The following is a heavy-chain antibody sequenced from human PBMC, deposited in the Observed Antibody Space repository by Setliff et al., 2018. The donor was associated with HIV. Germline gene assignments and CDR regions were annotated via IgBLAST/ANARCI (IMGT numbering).Heavy chain of an antibody. CDR1: GYSFTRYW. V-gene: IGHV5-51*01. CDR2: ISPGDSDT. Sequence: PGESLKISCQGSGYSFTRYWNGWVRQMPGKGLEWMGIISPGDSDTRFSPSFQGLVSLSVDKSATTAYLHWSSLRASDTAIYYCARRSVSHGNGFYLWGQGTLVTVSS. J-gene: IGHJ3*01. CDR3: ARRSVSHGNGFYL. D-gene: IGHD3-10*01.